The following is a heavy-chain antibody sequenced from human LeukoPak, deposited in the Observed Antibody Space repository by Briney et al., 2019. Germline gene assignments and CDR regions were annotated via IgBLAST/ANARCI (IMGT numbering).Heavy chain of an antibody. CDR1: GYTLTALS. CDR2: FDLEHGET. D-gene: IGHD1-26*01. CDR3: ATDLGGIYDY. J-gene: IGHJ4*02. V-gene: IGHV1-24*01. Sequence: ASVKVSCKVSGYTLTALSIHWVRQAPGKGLEWMGGFDLEHGETIYAQNFQGRATMTEDTSTDTAYMELSSLRSEDTAVYYCATDLGGIYDYWGQGTLVTVSS.